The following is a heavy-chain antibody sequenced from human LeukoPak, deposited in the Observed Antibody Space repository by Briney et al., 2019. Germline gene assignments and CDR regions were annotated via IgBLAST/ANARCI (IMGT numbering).Heavy chain of an antibody. CDR2: IYYSGST. Sequence: SETLSLTCTVSGGSISSYYWSWIRQPPGKGLEWIGYIYYSGSTNYNPSLKSRVTISVDTSKNQFSLKLSSVTAADTAVYYCARSRHPDWFGSSVTAFDIWGQGTMVTVSS. V-gene: IGHV4-59*08. CDR3: ARSRHPDWFGSSVTAFDI. D-gene: IGHD3/OR15-3a*01. J-gene: IGHJ3*02. CDR1: GGSISSYY.